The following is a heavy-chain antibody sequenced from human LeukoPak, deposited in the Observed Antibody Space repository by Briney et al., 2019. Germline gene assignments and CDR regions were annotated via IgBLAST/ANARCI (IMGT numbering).Heavy chain of an antibody. V-gene: IGHV3-7*01. CDR3: ARAGGLDY. J-gene: IGHJ4*02. CDR1: GFGLSSHW. D-gene: IGHD6-25*01. Sequence: GGSLRLSCAASGFGLSSHWMTWVRQAPGKGLEWVANIKPDGSAKNYVDSVKGRFTISRDNAKNSLYLQMNNLRAEDTAVYYCARAGGLDYWGQGTLVTVSS. CDR2: IKPDGSAK.